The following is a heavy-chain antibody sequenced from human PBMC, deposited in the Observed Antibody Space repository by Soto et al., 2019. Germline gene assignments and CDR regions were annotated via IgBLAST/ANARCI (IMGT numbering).Heavy chain of an antibody. D-gene: IGHD2-15*01. J-gene: IGHJ4*02. CDR3: ARDLFRMPPTCFDY. Sequence: PGGSLRLSCAASGVPFSNHAMNWVRQAPGKGLEWVSTISGSGNTTYYADSVKGRFTISRDNSKKTLYLQMNSLRAEDTAVYYCARDLFRMPPTCFDYWGQGTLVTVSS. V-gene: IGHV3-23*01. CDR2: ISGSGNTT. CDR1: GVPFSNHA.